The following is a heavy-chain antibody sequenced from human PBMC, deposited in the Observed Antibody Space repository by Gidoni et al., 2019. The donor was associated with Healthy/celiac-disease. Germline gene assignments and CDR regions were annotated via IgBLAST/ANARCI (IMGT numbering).Heavy chain of an antibody. J-gene: IGHJ6*02. CDR3: ARDGAGYYDRYYYYGMDV. V-gene: IGHV3-33*01. CDR1: GFTFSSYG. D-gene: IGHD3-22*01. CDR2: IWYDGSNK. Sequence: QVQLVEPGGGVVQPGRSLRLSCAASGFTFSSYGMHWVRQAPGKGLEWVAVIWYDGSNKYYADSVKGRFTISRDNSKNTLYLQMNSLRAEDTAVYYCARDGAGYYDRYYYYGMDVWGQGTTVTVSS.